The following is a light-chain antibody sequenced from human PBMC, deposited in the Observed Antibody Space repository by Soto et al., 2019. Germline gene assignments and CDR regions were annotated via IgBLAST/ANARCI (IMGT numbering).Light chain of an antibody. J-gene: IGKJ3*01. Sequence: DIVMTQSPDSLAVSLGERATINCKSSQSVLYSSNNKNYLAWYQQKPGQPPKLLIYWASTRESGVPDRFSGSGSGTDFTLAISSLQAEDVGLYSCQQYYSTPFTFGPGTKVDIK. CDR2: WAS. CDR3: QQYYSTPFT. CDR1: QSVLYSSNNKNY. V-gene: IGKV4-1*01.